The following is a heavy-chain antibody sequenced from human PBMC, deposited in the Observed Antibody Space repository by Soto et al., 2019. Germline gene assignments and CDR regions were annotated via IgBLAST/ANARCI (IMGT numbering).Heavy chain of an antibody. J-gene: IGHJ4*02. Sequence: SETLSLTCTVSTDSIYSPSYYCGWFRQPPGKGLEWIGAINYAVSAYYNPSLKSRATISIDTSKNQFSLILISVTAADTALYYCARRHAPRYSRGNNHLEFWGQGTMVTVSS. CDR1: TDSIYSPSYY. CDR2: INYAVSA. CDR3: ARRHAPRYSRGNNHLEF. D-gene: IGHD6-19*01. V-gene: IGHV4-39*01.